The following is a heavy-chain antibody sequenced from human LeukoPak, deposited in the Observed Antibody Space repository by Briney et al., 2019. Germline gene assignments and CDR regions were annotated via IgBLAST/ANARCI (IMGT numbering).Heavy chain of an antibody. V-gene: IGHV4-59*02. J-gene: IGHJ4*02. CDR2: FSYSGST. CDR1: GASVSSYY. Sequence: SETLSLTCTVSGASVSSYYWSWIRQPPGKGPEWIGYFSYSGSTNYNPSLKSRVTISVDTSKNQFSLNLSSVTAADTAVFYCARGPLDSGYTYFDYWGQGTLVSVAS. CDR3: ARGPLDSGYTYFDY. D-gene: IGHD5-12*01.